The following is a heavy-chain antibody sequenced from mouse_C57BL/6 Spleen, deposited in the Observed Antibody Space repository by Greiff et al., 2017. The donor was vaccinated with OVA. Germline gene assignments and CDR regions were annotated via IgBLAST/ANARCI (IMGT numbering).Heavy chain of an antibody. CDR1: GFSLTSYG. J-gene: IGHJ3*01. CDR2: IWSGGST. CDR3: AREGPYDYWFAY. Sequence: VQLVESGPGLVQPSQCLSITCTVSGFSLTSYGVHWVRQSPGKGLEWLGVIWSGGSTDYNAAIISRMCISTENTKCQLFFKMNSLQADDTAIYYCAREGPYDYWFAYWGQGTLVTVSA. V-gene: IGHV2-2*01. D-gene: IGHD2-4*01.